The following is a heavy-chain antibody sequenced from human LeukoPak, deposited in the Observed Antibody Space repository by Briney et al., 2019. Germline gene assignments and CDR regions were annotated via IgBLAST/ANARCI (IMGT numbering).Heavy chain of an antibody. CDR3: ARRRSIAVAGTWGY. CDR1: GGSFSGYY. D-gene: IGHD6-19*01. CDR2: INHSGST. Sequence: PSETLSLTCAVYGGSFSGYYWSWIRQPPGKGLEWIGEINHSGSTNYNTSLKSRVTISVDTSKNQFSLKLSSVTAADTAVYYCARRRSIAVAGTWGYWGQGTLVTVSS. J-gene: IGHJ4*02. V-gene: IGHV4-34*01.